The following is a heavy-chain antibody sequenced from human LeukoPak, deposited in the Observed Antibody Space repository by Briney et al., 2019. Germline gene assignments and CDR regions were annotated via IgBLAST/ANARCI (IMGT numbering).Heavy chain of an antibody. V-gene: IGHV4-39*01. J-gene: IGHJ4*02. D-gene: IGHD3-22*01. CDR2: IYYSGST. Sequence: SETLSLTCTVSGGSISSSSCYWGWIRQPPGKGLEWIGSIYYSGSTYYNPSLKSRVTISVDTSKNQFSLKLSSVTAADTAVYYCARQEVYYYDSSGYWDWGQGTLVTVSS. CDR1: GGSISSSSCY. CDR3: ARQEVYYYDSSGYWD.